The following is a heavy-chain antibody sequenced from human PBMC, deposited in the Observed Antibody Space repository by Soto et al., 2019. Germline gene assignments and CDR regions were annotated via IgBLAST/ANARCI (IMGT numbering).Heavy chain of an antibody. J-gene: IGHJ4*02. Sequence: GGSLRLSCAASGFTFSSYGMHWVRQAPGKGLEWVAVISYDGSNKYYADSVKGRFTISRDNSKNTLYLQMNSLRAEDTAVYYCAKTHNSSWFDYWGQGTLVTVS. CDR2: ISYDGSNK. CDR1: GFTFSSYG. CDR3: AKTHNSSWFDY. V-gene: IGHV3-30*18. D-gene: IGHD6-13*01.